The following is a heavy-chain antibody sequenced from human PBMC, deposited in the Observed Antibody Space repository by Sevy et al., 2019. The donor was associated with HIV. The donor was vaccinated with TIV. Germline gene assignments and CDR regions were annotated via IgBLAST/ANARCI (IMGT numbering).Heavy chain of an antibody. CDR1: GGSFSNFP. D-gene: IGHD3-22*01. CDR2: IISKFGTT. J-gene: IGHJ3*02. CDR3: AREIPDYVSGYYSVDAFDI. V-gene: IGHV1-69*13. Sequence: ASVKVSCKASGGSFSNFPVSWVRQAPGQGLEWMGMIISKFGTTDYAQKFQGRVTITADESTTTAYMELTSLRSEDTAVYYCAREIPDYVSGYYSVDAFDIWAQGTKVTVSS.